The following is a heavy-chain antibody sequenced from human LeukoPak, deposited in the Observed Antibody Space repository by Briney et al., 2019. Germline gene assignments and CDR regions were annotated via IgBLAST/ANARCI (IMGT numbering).Heavy chain of an antibody. CDR2: ISSSSSYI. CDR3: ARQIWFGELSDGMDV. Sequence: GALRLSCAASGFTFSSYSMNWVRQAPGKGLEWVSSISSSSSYIYYADSVKGRFTISRDNAKNSLYLQMNSLRATDTAVYYCARQIWFGELSDGMDVWGQGTTVTVSS. CDR1: GFTFSSYS. D-gene: IGHD3-10*01. V-gene: IGHV3-21*01. J-gene: IGHJ6*02.